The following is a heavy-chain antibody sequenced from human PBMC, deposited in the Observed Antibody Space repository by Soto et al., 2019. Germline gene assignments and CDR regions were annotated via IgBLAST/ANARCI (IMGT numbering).Heavy chain of an antibody. V-gene: IGHV1-69*06. J-gene: IGHJ6*02. CDR2: IIPMFGTT. D-gene: IGHD2-2*01. Sequence: QVQLVQSGPEVKKPGSSVKVSYKTSGDTFKKFAISWVRQAPGQGPEWMGGIIPMFGTTKYTQKFQGRVTFTADKSTGTAYMELTSLMSEDTATYFCARGVVPAAGAAPHYFHYGVDVWGQGTTVTVSS. CDR3: ARGVVPAAGAAPHYFHYGVDV. CDR1: GDTFKKFA.